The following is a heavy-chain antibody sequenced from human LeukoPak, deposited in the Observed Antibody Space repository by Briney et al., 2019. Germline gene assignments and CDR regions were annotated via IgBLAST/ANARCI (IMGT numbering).Heavy chain of an antibody. CDR2: IYPGDSDS. J-gene: IGHJ4*02. CDR3: ARGNHCGSTSCALDY. CDR1: GYSFTNYW. V-gene: IGHV5-51*01. D-gene: IGHD2-2*01. Sequence: KYGETLKISCEASGYSFTNYWIGWVRQMPGKGLEWMGVIYPGDSDSRYSPSFEGQVTISADKSIATAYLQWSSLKASDTAMYYCARGNHCGSTSCALDYWGQGTLVTVSS.